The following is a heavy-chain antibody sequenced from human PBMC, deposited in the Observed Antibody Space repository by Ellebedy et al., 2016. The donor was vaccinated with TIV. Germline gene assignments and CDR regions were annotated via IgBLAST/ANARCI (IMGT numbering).Heavy chain of an antibody. CDR3: ASVRTRYGERHEIDS. CDR2: IFQSGTA. D-gene: IGHD3-10*01. J-gene: IGHJ4*02. Sequence: SETLSLTCTVSGASITKNNWWSWVRQSPGKGLEWIGEIFQSGTAHYSPSLKSRATLSVDKPSNQVFLRLTSVSAADTAVYYCASVRTRYGERHEIDSWGQGILVTVSS. CDR1: GASITKNNW. V-gene: IGHV4-4*02.